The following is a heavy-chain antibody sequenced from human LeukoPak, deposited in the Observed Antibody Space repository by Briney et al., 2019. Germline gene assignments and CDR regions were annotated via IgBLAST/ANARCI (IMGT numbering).Heavy chain of an antibody. J-gene: IGHJ4*02. CDR1: GHTFTSYG. Sequence: ASVKVSCKASGHTFTSYGISWVRQAPGQGLEWMAWISACNGNTNYAQKLQGRVTMTTDTSTSTAYMELRSLRSDDTAVYYCARATVGFWSGYFGYWGQGTLVTVSS. CDR2: ISACNGNT. D-gene: IGHD3-3*01. CDR3: ARATVGFWSGYFGY. V-gene: IGHV1-18*01.